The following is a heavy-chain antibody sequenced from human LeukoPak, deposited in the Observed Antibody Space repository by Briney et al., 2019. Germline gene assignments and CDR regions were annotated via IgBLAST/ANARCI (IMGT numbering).Heavy chain of an antibody. J-gene: IGHJ5*02. D-gene: IGHD4-17*01. Sequence: ASVKVSCKVSGYTLTELSMHWVRQAPGKGLEWMGGFDPEDGETIYAQKFQGRVTMTEDTSTDTAYMELSSLKASDTAMYYCARSDGDYVDWFDPWGQGTLVTVSS. CDR3: ARSDGDYVDWFDP. CDR2: FDPEDGET. CDR1: GYTLTELS. V-gene: IGHV1-24*01.